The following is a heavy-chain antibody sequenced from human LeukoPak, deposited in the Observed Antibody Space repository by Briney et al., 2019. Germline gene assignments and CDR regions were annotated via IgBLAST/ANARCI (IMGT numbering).Heavy chain of an antibody. CDR1: GGSISSYY. Sequence: PSETLSLTCTVSGGSISSYYWSWIRQPPGQGLEWIGYIYTSGSTNYNPSLNSRVTMSVDTSKNQFSLKLSSVTAADTAVYYCARVHVVAAIWFDPWGQGTLVTVSS. V-gene: IGHV4-4*09. CDR2: IYTSGST. D-gene: IGHD2-15*01. J-gene: IGHJ5*02. CDR3: ARVHVVAAIWFDP.